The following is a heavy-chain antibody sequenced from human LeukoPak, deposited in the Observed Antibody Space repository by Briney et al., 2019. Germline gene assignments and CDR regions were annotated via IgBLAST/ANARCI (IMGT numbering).Heavy chain of an antibody. CDR1: GFTFSSYS. CDR3: ARDHHDYGNY. Sequence: PGGSLRLSCAASGFTFSSYSMNWVRQAPGKGLEWVSSISSSSSYIYYADLVKGRFTISRDNAKNSLYLQMNSLRAEDTAVYYCARDHHDYGNYWGQGTLVTVSS. J-gene: IGHJ4*02. V-gene: IGHV3-21*01. CDR2: ISSSSSYI. D-gene: IGHD4-17*01.